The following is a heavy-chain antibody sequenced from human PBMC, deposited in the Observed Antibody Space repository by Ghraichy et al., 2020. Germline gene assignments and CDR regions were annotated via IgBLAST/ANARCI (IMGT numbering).Heavy chain of an antibody. D-gene: IGHD6-13*01. J-gene: IGHJ2*01. V-gene: IGHV3-48*01. CDR2: ITGSSITI. CDR3: ARLPLPRRAAVGDWYFDL. Sequence: GESLRLSCEGSGFSFSDYSLIWVRLTPRKALEWVSYITGSSITIFYTDCVKGRFTISRDNAKNSLYLQMNSLRAEDTAVYYCARLPLPRRAAVGDWYFDLWGRGTLVTVSS. CDR1: GFSFSDYS.